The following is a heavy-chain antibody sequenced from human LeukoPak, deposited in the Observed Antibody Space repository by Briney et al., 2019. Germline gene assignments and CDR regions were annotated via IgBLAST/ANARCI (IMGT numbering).Heavy chain of an antibody. CDR1: GYSISSGYY. D-gene: IGHD5-24*01. Sequence: SETLSLTCTVSGYSISSGYYWGWIRQPPGKGLEWIGSIYHSGSTYYNPSLKSRVTISVDTSKNQFSLKLSSVTAADTAVYYCARDPKRWLQLGFGYWGQGTLVTVSS. CDR2: IYHSGST. V-gene: IGHV4-38-2*02. J-gene: IGHJ4*02. CDR3: ARDPKRWLQLGFGY.